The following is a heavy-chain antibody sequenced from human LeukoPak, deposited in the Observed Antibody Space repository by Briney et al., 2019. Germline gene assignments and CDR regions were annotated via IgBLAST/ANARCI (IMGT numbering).Heavy chain of an antibody. CDR2: ISSSSSYI. CDR1: GFTFSSYS. V-gene: IGHV3-21*01. CDR3: ARASSGWYYSDY. Sequence: GGSLRLSCAASGFTFSSYSMNWVRQAPGKGLEWVSSISSSSSYIYYADSVKGRFTISRDNAKNSLYLQMNSPRAEDTAVYYCARASSGWYYSDYWGQGTLVTVSS. J-gene: IGHJ4*02. D-gene: IGHD6-19*01.